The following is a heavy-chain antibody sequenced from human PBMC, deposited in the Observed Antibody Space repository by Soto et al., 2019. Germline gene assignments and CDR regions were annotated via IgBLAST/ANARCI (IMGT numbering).Heavy chain of an antibody. CDR2: IYYSGST. J-gene: IGHJ4*02. CDR3: ARHVPRLSGYIGRYFDY. D-gene: IGHD3-22*01. Sequence: SETLSLTCTVSGGSISSYYWSWIRRRPGKGLEWIGYIYYSGSTNYNPSLKSRVTISVDTSKNQFSLKLSSVTAADTAVYYCARHVPRLSGYIGRYFDYWGQGTLVTVSS. CDR1: GGSISSYY. V-gene: IGHV4-59*08.